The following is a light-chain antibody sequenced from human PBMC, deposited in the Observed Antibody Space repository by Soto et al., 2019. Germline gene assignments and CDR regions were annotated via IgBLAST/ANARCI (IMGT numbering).Light chain of an antibody. CDR2: GAS. J-gene: IGKJ3*01. CDR1: QGIANF. V-gene: IGKV1-9*01. Sequence: IQLTQSPSSLSASVGDRVTISCRASQGIANFLAWYQQKPGKAPKLLIYGASTLQSGVPSRFSGSGSGTDFTLTISSLQPEDFVTYYCQQLNSFPIPFGPGTKVDIK. CDR3: QQLNSFPIP.